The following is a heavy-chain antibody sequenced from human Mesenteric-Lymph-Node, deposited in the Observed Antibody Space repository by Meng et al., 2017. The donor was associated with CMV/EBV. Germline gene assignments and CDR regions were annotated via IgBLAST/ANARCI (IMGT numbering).Heavy chain of an antibody. CDR3: AKEGGVSSSWPPDY. J-gene: IGHJ4*02. Sequence: GESLKISCAASGFTFSSYAINWVRQAPGKGLEWVSAVSGSGGSTYYADSVKGQFTVSRDNSKNTLYLQMNSLRAEDTAVYYCAKEGGVSSSWPPDYWGQGTLVTVSS. V-gene: IGHV3-23*01. CDR1: GFTFSSYA. D-gene: IGHD6-13*01. CDR2: VSGSGGST.